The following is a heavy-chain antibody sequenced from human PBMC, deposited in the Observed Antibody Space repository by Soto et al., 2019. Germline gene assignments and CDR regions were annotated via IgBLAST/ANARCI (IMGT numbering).Heavy chain of an antibody. V-gene: IGHV1-69*13. D-gene: IGHD6-13*01. CDR1: GGTFSSYA. Sequence: ASVKVSCKASGGTFSSYAISWVRQAPGQGLEWMGGIIPIFGTANYAQKFQGRVTITADESTSTAYMELSSLRSEDTAVYYCARPQYSSSWYDDYYYGMDVWGQGTTVTVSS. J-gene: IGHJ6*02. CDR2: IIPIFGTA. CDR3: ARPQYSSSWYDDYYYGMDV.